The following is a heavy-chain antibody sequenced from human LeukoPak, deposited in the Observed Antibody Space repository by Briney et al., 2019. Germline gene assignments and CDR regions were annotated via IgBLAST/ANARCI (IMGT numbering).Heavy chain of an antibody. CDR2: IIPILGIA. V-gene: IGHV1-69*04. D-gene: IGHD2-15*01. Sequence: ASVKVSCKASGGTFSSYAISWVRQAPGQGLEWMGRIIPILGIANYAQKFQGRVTITADKSTSTAYMELSSLRSEDTAVYYCARRPVDCSGGSCYSVDWYFDLWGRGTLVTVSS. CDR1: GGTFSSYA. J-gene: IGHJ2*01. CDR3: ARRPVDCSGGSCYSVDWYFDL.